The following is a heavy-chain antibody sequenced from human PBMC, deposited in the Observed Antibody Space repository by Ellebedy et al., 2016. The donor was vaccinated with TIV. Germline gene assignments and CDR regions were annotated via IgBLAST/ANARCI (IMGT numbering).Heavy chain of an antibody. J-gene: IGHJ4*02. V-gene: IGHV1-18*04. Sequence: ASVKVSCKASGYTFSSFGISWLRQAPGQGLGWMGWVSGYNGDTKYAQKVQGRVTMTTDTHTSTGHMALRSLRSDDTAVYYCARVIGLLDGDGATCSPPPPLDYWGQGTLVTVSS. D-gene: IGHD4/OR15-4a*01. CDR3: ARVIGLLDGDGATCSPPPPLDY. CDR2: VSGYNGDT. CDR1: GYTFSSFG.